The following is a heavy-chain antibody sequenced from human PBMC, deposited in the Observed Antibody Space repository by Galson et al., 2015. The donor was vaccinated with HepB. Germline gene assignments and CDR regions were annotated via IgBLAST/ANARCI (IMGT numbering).Heavy chain of an antibody. CDR1: GSILSSYS. CDR3: ATNTPAAAMRASGMDV. D-gene: IGHD2-2*01. V-gene: IGHV3-21*01. CDR2: MSSSTNYI. Sequence: SLRLSCAASGSILSSYSMNWVRQAPGKGLEWVSSMSSSTNYIYYADSVKGRFTVSIDNAKNSLFLQMNSLRAEDTAVYYCATNTPAAAMRASGMDVWGQGTAVTVSS. J-gene: IGHJ6*02.